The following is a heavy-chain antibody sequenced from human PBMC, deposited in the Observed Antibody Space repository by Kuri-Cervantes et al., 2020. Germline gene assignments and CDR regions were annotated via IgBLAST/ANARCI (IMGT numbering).Heavy chain of an antibody. CDR2: ISSSSSYI. V-gene: IGHV3-21*01. Sequence: GGSLRLSCAASGFTFDDYGMSWVRQAPGKGLEWVSSISSSSSYIYYADSVKGRFTISRDNAKNSLYLQMNSLRAEDTAVYYCARDRGGNTAKREGYFDLWGRGTLVTVSS. J-gene: IGHJ2*01. D-gene: IGHD5-18*01. CDR1: GFTFDDYG. CDR3: ARDRGGNTAKREGYFDL.